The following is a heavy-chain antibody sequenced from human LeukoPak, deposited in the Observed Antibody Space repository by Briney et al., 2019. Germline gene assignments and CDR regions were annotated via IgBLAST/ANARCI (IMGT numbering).Heavy chain of an antibody. CDR1: GGSISSSSYS. CDR3: AHKGNGWSAFDI. V-gene: IGHV2-5*01. J-gene: IGHJ3*02. D-gene: IGHD6-19*01. Sequence: TLSLTCTVSGGSISSSSYSWGWIRQPPGKALEWLGIIYWNDEKRYSPSLKSRVTITKDTSKNQVVLTMTNMDPVDTATYYCAHKGNGWSAFDIWGQGTMVTVSS. CDR2: IYWNDEK.